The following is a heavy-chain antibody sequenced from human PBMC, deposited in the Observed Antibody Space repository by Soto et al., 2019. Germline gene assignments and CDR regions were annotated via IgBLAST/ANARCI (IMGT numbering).Heavy chain of an antibody. V-gene: IGHV4-34*01. CDR3: AGPPYYYAVHDAFDI. D-gene: IGHD3-10*01. J-gene: IGHJ3*02. CDR2: INHSGST. CDR1: GGSFSGYY. Sequence: SETLSLTCAVYGGSFSGYYWSWIRPPPGKGLEWIGEINHSGSTNYNPSLKSRVTISVDTSKNQFSLKLSSVTAADTAVYCCAGPPYYYAVHDAFDIWGQGTMVTVSS.